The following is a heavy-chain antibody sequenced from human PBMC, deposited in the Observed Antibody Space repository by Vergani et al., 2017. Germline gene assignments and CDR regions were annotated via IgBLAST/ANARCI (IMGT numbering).Heavy chain of an antibody. D-gene: IGHD2-15*01. CDR1: GGTFSSYA. V-gene: IGHV1-69*01. J-gene: IGHJ4*02. Sequence: QVQLVQSGAEVKQPGSSVKVSCKASGGTFSSYAISWVRQAPGQGLEWMGGIIPIFGTANYAQKFQGRVTITADESTSTAYMELSSLRSEDTAVYYCARAGGYCSGGSCYLPTAYFDYWGQGTLVTVSS. CDR3: ARAGGYCSGGSCYLPTAYFDY. CDR2: IIPIFGTA.